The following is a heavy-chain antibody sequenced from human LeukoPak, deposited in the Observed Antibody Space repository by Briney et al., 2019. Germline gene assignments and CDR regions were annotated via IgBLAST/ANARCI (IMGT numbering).Heavy chain of an antibody. CDR1: GFTFSSYG. J-gene: IGHJ5*02. V-gene: IGHV3-33*01. CDR2: XWYDGSNK. D-gene: IGHD2-15*01. Sequence: GRSLRLSCAASGFTFSSYGMHWVRQAPGKGLXXXXXXWYDGSNKYYADSVKGRFTISRDNSKNTLYLQMNSLRAEDTAVYYCARDPRRGSAATRPDWFDPWGQGTLVTVSS. CDR3: ARDPRRGSAATRPDWFDP.